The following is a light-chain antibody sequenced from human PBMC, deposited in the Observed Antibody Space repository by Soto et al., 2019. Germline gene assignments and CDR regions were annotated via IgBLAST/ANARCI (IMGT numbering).Light chain of an antibody. CDR2: QVS. CDR1: QSLVYSDGNTY. V-gene: IGKV2-30*01. J-gene: IGKJ1*01. Sequence: DVVMTQSPLSLPVTLGQPASISCRSSQSLVYSDGNTYLTWFQQRPGQSPRRLIYQVSTRDSGVPDRFSGRVSGTDFTLKISRVEAEDVGVYYCRQASHSPCTSSQGYKVEIK. CDR3: RQASHSPCT.